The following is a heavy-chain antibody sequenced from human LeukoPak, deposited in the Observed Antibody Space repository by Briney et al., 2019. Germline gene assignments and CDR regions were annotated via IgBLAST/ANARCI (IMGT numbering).Heavy chain of an antibody. CDR3: ARDAYDYGDYVYAFDI. Sequence: GGSLRLSCAASGFTFSSYAMHWVRQAPGKGLEWVAVISYDGSNKYYADSVKGRFTISRDNSKNTLYLQMNSLRAEDTAVYYCARDAYDYGDYVYAFDIWGQGTMVTVSS. CDR2: ISYDGSNK. CDR1: GFTFSSYA. J-gene: IGHJ3*02. D-gene: IGHD4-17*01. V-gene: IGHV3-30*04.